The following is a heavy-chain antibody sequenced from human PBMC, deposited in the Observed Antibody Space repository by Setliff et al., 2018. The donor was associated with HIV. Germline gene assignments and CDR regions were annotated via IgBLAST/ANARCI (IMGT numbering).Heavy chain of an antibody. V-gene: IGHV3-7*04. Sequence: PGGSLRLSCAASGFSFSSYWMSWVRQAPGKGLEWVANIKGDGSATYYVDSVKGRFTISRDNANNSLCLQMNRLRADDTAVYYCVRGPQFTPHWGQGTLVTVSS. CDR2: IKGDGSAT. CDR1: GFSFSSYW. CDR3: VRGPQFTPH. J-gene: IGHJ4*02. D-gene: IGHD3-16*01.